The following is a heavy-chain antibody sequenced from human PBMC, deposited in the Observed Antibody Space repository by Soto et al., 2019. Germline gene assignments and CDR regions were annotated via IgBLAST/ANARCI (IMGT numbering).Heavy chain of an antibody. CDR1: GFTFSSYG. CDR2: IWYDGSNK. Sequence: QVQLVESGGGVVQPGRSLRVSCAASGFTFSSYGMHWVRQAPGKGLEWVAVIWYDGSNKYYADSVKGRFTITRDNSKNTLYLQMNSLRVDDTAVYYCARDSVGSSVSNFDYWGQGTLVTVSS. CDR3: ARDSVGSSVSNFDY. V-gene: IGHV3-33*01. J-gene: IGHJ4*02. D-gene: IGHD2-2*01.